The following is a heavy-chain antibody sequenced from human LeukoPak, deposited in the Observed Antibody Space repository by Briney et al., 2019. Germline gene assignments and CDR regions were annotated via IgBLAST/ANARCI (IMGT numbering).Heavy chain of an antibody. V-gene: IGHV3-48*03. J-gene: IGHJ4*02. Sequence: GGSLRLSCSLSGLTFRILEMHWLRQPPAKGLEWVAYITNSGSTIDYADSVKGRCTISRDNARSSLYLQMSSLRGEDTALYYCASDLIYWGQGTLVTVSS. CDR3: ASDLIY. CDR2: ITNSGSTI. CDR1: GLTFRILE.